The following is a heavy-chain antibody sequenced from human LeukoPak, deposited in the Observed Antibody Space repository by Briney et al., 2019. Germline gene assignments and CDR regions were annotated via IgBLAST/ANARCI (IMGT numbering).Heavy chain of an antibody. J-gene: IGHJ6*03. Sequence: PSETLSLTCTVSGASITAHSWNWIRQTAGKGPEWIGRIHGNGSTNYNPSLKSRVTVSLDTSKSQFSLKLPSVTAADTALYYCARDMVSTWPYFYSYYYMDVWGQGTTVAVSS. D-gene: IGHD2-2*01. CDR2: IHGNGST. CDR1: GASITAHS. CDR3: ARDMVSTWPYFYSYYYMDV. V-gene: IGHV4-4*07.